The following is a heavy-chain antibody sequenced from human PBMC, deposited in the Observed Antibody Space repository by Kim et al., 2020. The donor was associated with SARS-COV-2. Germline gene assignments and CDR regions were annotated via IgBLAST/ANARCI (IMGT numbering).Heavy chain of an antibody. J-gene: IGHJ4*02. CDR1: GFTFGDYA. CDR3: TRYRGLRGIKPIYFDY. Sequence: GGSLRLSCTASGFTFGDYAMSWFRQAPGKGLEWVGFIRGKAYGGTTEYAASVKGRFTISRDDSKSIAYLQMNSLKTEDTAVYYCTRYRGLRGIKPIYFDYWGQGTLVTVSS. V-gene: IGHV3-49*03. D-gene: IGHD3-10*01. CDR2: IRGKAYGGTT.